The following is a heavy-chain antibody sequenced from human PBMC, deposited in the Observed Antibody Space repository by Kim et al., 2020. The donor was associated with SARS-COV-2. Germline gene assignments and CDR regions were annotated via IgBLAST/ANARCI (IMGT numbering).Heavy chain of an antibody. Sequence: GGSLRLSCTASGFFFNTYSMNWVRQAPGKGLEWLSYITGSSGIICYADSVKGRFTISRDNAKNSLYLQMNSLRDEDTAVYYCARDPTYCEGVCYGALFDYWGQGTLVTVSS. CDR1: GFFFNTYS. V-gene: IGHV3-48*02. CDR2: ITGSSGII. D-gene: IGHD2-21*01. CDR3: ARDPTYCEGVCYGALFDY. J-gene: IGHJ4*02.